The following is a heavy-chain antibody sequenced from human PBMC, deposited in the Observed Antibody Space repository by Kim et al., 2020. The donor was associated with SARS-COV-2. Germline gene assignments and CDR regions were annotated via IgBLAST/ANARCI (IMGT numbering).Heavy chain of an antibody. V-gene: IGHV3-48*02. CDR3: ARDRRTYGGNSPFDY. J-gene: IGHJ4*02. D-gene: IGHD2-21*02. CDR1: GFTFSSYS. CDR2: ISSSSSTI. Sequence: GGSLRLSCAASGFTFSSYSMNWVRQAPGKGLEWVSYISSSSSTIYYADSVKGRFTISRDNAKNSLYLQMNSLRDEDTAEYYCARDRRTYGGNSPFDYWGQGTLVTVSS.